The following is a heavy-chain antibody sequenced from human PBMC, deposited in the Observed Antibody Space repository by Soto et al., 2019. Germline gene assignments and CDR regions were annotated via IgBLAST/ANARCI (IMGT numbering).Heavy chain of an antibody. CDR1: GGTFSSYA. CDR2: IIPIFGTA. CDR3: ARTTAYYGGNSQHYYYGMDV. J-gene: IGHJ6*02. V-gene: IGHV1-69*12. D-gene: IGHD4-17*01. Sequence: QVQLVQSGAEVKKPGSSVKVSCKASGGTFSSYAISWVRQAPGQGLEWMGGIIPIFGTANYAQKFQGRVTITADESTSTAYMELSSLRSEDTAVYYCARTTAYYGGNSQHYYYGMDVWGQGTTVTVSS.